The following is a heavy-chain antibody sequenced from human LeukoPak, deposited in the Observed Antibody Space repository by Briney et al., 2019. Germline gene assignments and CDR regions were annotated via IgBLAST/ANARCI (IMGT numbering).Heavy chain of an antibody. CDR1: GGSFSGYY. CDR3: ARAPRSARLDY. Sequence: PSETLSLTCAVYGGSFSGYYWSWIRQPPGKGLEWIGEINHSGSTNYNPSLKSRVTISVDTSKNQFSLKLSSVTAADTAVYYCARAPRSARLDYWGQGTQVTVSS. CDR2: INHSGST. D-gene: IGHD6-25*01. V-gene: IGHV4-34*01. J-gene: IGHJ4*02.